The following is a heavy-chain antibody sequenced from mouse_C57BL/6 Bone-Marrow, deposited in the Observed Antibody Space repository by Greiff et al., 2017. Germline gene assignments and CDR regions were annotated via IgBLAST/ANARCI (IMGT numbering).Heavy chain of an antibody. Sequence: EVQLQQSGAELVRPGASVKLSCTASGFNIKDDYMHWVKQRPEQGLEWIGWIDPENGDTEYASKFQGKATITADKSSNTAYLQLSSLTSEDTAVYYCTKGYGDYWGQGTTLTVSS. J-gene: IGHJ2*01. V-gene: IGHV14-4*01. D-gene: IGHD2-2*01. CDR3: TKGYGDY. CDR1: GFNIKDDY. CDR2: IDPENGDT.